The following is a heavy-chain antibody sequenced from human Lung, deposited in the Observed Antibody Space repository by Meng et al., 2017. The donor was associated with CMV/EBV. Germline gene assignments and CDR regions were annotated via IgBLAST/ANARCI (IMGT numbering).Heavy chain of an antibody. V-gene: IGHV4-4*02. CDR1: GDSITNQNW. CDR2: IPHRGSS. D-gene: IGHD3-10*01. CDR3: LRRSGGSV. Sequence: QVQLRGSGPALVKPSEPLSLTCAVSGDSITNQNWWAWVRQPPGKGLEWIGEIPHRGSSAYNPSLKSRVSMSIDKSKNQFSLKLTSVTAADTAVYHCLRRSGGSVWGQGTLVTVSS. J-gene: IGHJ1*01.